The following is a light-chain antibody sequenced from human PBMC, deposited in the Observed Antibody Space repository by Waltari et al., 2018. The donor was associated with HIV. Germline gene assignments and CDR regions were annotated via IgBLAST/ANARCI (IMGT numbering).Light chain of an antibody. CDR1: SSDVGSYNY. J-gene: IGLJ1*01. CDR3: CSYAGSSTFL. V-gene: IGLV2-11*01. CDR2: DLS. Sequence: QSALTQPRSVSGSPGQSVTLSCTGTSSDVGSYNYVSWYPQHPGKAPKLMIYDLSKRPSGVPDRFSGSKSGNTASLTISGLQAEDEADYYCCSYAGSSTFLFGTGTKVTVL.